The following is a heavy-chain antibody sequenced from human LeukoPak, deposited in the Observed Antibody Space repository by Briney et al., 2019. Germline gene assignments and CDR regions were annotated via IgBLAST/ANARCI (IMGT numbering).Heavy chain of an antibody. J-gene: IGHJ4*02. V-gene: IGHV4-34*01. CDR1: GGSFSGYY. D-gene: IGHD6-6*01. CDR3: ARQEYSSPSYYFDY. Sequence: SETLSLTCAVYGGSFSGYYWSWIRQPPGKGLEWIGEINHSGSTNYNPSLKSRVTISIDTSKNQFSLKLSSVTAADTAVYYCARQEYSSPSYYFDYWGQGTLVTVSS. CDR2: INHSGST.